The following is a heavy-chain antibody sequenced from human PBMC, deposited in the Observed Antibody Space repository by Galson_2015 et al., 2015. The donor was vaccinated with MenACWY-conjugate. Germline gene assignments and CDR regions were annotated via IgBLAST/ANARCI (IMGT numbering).Heavy chain of an antibody. CDR3: ARVQGGTRGVNY. CDR1: GFTFSDYY. Sequence: SLRLSCAASGFTFSDYYMSWIRQAPGKGLEWVSYISRSSTYTDHADSVKGRFTISRDNAKNSLYLQMNSLRAEDTAVYYCARVQGGTRGVNYWGQGTLVTVSS. V-gene: IGHV3-11*05. J-gene: IGHJ4*02. CDR2: ISRSSTYT. D-gene: IGHD1-1*01.